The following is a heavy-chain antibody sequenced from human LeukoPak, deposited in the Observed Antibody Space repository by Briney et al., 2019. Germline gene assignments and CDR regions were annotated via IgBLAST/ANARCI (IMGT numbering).Heavy chain of an antibody. V-gene: IGHV3-30*04. Sequence: PGGSLRLSCAASGFTFSSYAMHWVRQAPGKGLEWVAVISYDGSNKYYADSVKGRFTISRDNSKNTLYLQMNSLRAEDTAVYYCARDYDYVWGSPPDYWGQGTLVTVSS. CDR3: ARDYDYVWGSPPDY. J-gene: IGHJ4*02. CDR2: ISYDGSNK. CDR1: GFTFSSYA. D-gene: IGHD3-16*01.